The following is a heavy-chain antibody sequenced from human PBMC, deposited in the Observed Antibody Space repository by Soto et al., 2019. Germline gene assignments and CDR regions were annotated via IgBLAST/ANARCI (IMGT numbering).Heavy chain of an antibody. CDR1: GGSISSYY. D-gene: IGHD3-10*01. J-gene: IGHJ6*03. CDR3: ARELLWFGEGNYYYYMDV. Sequence: PSETLSLTCTVSGGSISSYYWSWIRQPPGKGLEWIGYIYYSGSTNYNPSLESQVTISVDTSKNQFSLKLSSVTAEDTAVYYCARELLWFGEGNYYYYMDVWGKGTTVT. CDR2: IYYSGST. V-gene: IGHV4-59*12.